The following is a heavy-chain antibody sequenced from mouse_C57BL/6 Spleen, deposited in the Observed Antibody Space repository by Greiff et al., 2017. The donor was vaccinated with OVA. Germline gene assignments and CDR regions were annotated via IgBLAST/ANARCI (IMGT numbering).Heavy chain of an antibody. CDR1: GFTFNTYA. D-gene: IGHD4-1*01. V-gene: IGHV10-3*01. Sequence: EVQLVESGGGLVQPKGSLKLSCAASGFTFNTYAMHWVRQAPGKGLEWVARIRSKRSNYATYYAESVKDRFTSSRDDSQSMLYLQMNNPKTEDTAMYYCVREELGCAYWGQGALVTVSA. CDR3: VREELGCAY. CDR2: IRSKRSNYAT. J-gene: IGHJ3*01.